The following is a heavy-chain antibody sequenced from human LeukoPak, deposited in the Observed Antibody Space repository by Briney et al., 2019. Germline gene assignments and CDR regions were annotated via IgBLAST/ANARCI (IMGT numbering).Heavy chain of an antibody. D-gene: IGHD5-12*01. V-gene: IGHV4-30-4*07. CDR3: ASHSGGYAY. Sequence: SETLSLTCAVSGGSISSGGYSWSWIRQPPGKGLEWIGYIYYSDTYYNPSLKSRVTISADTSKNQFSLRLNSVTAADTAVYYCASHSGGYAYWGQGTLVTVSS. J-gene: IGHJ4*02. CDR1: GGSISSGGYS. CDR2: IYYSDT.